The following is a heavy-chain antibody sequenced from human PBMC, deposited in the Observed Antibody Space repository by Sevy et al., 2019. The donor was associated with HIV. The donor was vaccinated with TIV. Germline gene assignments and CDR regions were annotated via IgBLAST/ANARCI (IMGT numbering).Heavy chain of an antibody. CDR2: IKQDGSVK. CDR3: VRAIAADGSF. J-gene: IGHJ4*02. V-gene: IGHV3-7*01. D-gene: IGHD6-13*01. Sequence: GGSLRLSCAASGFTLNNYWMNWVRQAPGKGLEWVANIKQDGSVKYYVDSVKGRFTISRDNARNLVFLQMSSLRVEDTALYYCVRAIAADGSFWGQGTLVTVSS. CDR1: GFTLNNYW.